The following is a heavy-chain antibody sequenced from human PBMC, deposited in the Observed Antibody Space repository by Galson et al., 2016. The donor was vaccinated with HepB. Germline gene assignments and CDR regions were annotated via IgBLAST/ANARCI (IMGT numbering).Heavy chain of an antibody. CDR2: ITSGSGGST. V-gene: IGHV3-23*01. Sequence: SLRLSCAASGFTFSNYAMSWVRQAPGMGLEWVSGITSGSGGSTYYAGSVKGRFTISRDNSKNTLHLQMNSLRAEDTAVYSWAKHGVTGGWGSIDYWGQGTLVTVSS. D-gene: IGHD2-8*02. CDR3: AKHGVTGGWGSIDY. CDR1: GFTFSNYA. J-gene: IGHJ4*02.